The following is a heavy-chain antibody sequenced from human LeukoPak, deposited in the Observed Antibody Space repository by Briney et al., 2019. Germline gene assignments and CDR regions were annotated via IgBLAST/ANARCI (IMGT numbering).Heavy chain of an antibody. Sequence: GGSLRLSCAASGFTFSSYSMNWVRQAPGKGLEWVSSISSSSSSYIYYADSVKGRFTISRDNAKNSLYLQMNSLRAEDTAVYYCASISSIAARRVRAFDIWGQGTMVTVSS. CDR1: GFTFSSYS. D-gene: IGHD6-6*01. J-gene: IGHJ3*02. V-gene: IGHV3-21*01. CDR2: ISSSSSSYI. CDR3: ASISSIAARRVRAFDI.